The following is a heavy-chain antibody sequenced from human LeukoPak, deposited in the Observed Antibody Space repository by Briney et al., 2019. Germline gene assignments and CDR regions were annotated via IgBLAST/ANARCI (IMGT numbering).Heavy chain of an antibody. CDR3: ARVNYDFWSGYFDYFHMDV. Sequence: SETLSLTCTVSGGSITSGNYYWSWIRQPAGEGLEWIGRIYTSGSTNYNPSLKSRVTISIDTSKNQFSLKLSSVTAADTAVYYCARVNYDFWSGYFDYFHMDVWGKGTTVTVSS. J-gene: IGHJ6*03. D-gene: IGHD3-3*01. CDR2: IYTSGST. V-gene: IGHV4-61*02. CDR1: GGSITSGNYY.